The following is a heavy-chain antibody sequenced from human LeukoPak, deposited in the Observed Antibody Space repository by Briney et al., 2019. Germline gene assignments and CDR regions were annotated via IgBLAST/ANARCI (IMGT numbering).Heavy chain of an antibody. D-gene: IGHD7-27*01. V-gene: IGHV4-59*01. CDR2: IYCSGST. CDR3: ARDPLGIGGNWFDP. Sequence: SETLSLTCTVSGGSISSYYWSWIRQPPGKGLEWIGYIYCSGSTNYNPSLKSRVTISVDTSKNQFSLKLSSVTAADTAVYYCARDPLGIGGNWFDPWGQGTLVTVSS. CDR1: GGSISSYY. J-gene: IGHJ5*02.